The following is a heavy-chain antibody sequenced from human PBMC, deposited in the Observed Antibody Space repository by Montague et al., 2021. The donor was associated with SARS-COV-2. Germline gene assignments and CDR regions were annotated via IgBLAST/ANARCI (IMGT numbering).Heavy chain of an antibody. V-gene: IGHV4-59*11. J-gene: IGHJ5*02. CDR2: IYYTGIT. D-gene: IGHD6-25*01. CDR1: GGSIGSHY. CDR3: ARGSGSASAIWFDP. Sequence: SKTLSLTCTVSGGSIGSHYWSWIRLPPGKGLEWVGHIYYTGITKYKSSLKSRVTISVDTSKNQLSLKLDSVTAADTAVYYCARGSGSASAIWFDPWGQGTLVTVSS.